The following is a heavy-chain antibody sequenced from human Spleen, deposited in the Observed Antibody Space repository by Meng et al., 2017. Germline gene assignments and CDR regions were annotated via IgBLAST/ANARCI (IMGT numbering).Heavy chain of an antibody. V-gene: IGHV4-59*06. CDR2: IYYSGST. CDR3: ARAIVPATATFDY. D-gene: IGHD2-2*01. Sequence: QVQLQESGPGLVKPSETLSLTCTVSGGSISSYYWSWIRQHPGKGLEWIGYIYYSGSTYYNPSLKSRVTISVDTSKNQFSLKLSSVTAADTAVYYCARAIVPATATFDYWGQGTLVTVSS. CDR1: GGSISSYY. J-gene: IGHJ4*02.